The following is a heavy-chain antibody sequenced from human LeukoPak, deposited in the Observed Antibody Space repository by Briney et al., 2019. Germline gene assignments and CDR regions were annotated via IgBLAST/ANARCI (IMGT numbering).Heavy chain of an antibody. CDR1: GYTFTSYG. CDR3: ARLLLWFGEYYFDY. D-gene: IGHD3-10*01. J-gene: IGHJ4*02. Sequence: GASVKVSCKASGYTFTSYGISWERQAPGQGLEWMGWISAYNGNTNYAQKLQGRVTMTTDTSTSTAYMELRSLRSDDTAVYYCARLLLWFGEYYFDYWGQGTLVTVSS. V-gene: IGHV1-18*01. CDR2: ISAYNGNT.